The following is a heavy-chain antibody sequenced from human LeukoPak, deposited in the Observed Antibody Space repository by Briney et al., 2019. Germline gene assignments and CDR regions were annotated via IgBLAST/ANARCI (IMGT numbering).Heavy chain of an antibody. Sequence: GGTLRLSCAASGFTFSNYGMNWVRQAPGKGLEWVSGISGSGGSTYYADSVKGRFTISRDNSRNTLYLQMNSLRAEDTAVYYCARESRGYSGYDRDYWGQGTLVTVSS. V-gene: IGHV3-23*01. D-gene: IGHD5-12*01. CDR2: ISGSGGST. J-gene: IGHJ4*02. CDR3: ARESRGYSGYDRDY. CDR1: GFTFSNYG.